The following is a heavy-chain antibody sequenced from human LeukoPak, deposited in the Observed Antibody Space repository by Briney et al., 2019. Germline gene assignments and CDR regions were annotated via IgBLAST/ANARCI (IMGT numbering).Heavy chain of an antibody. CDR1: GFPFSTND. V-gene: IGHV3-66*02. J-gene: IGHJ4*02. D-gene: IGHD6-19*01. Sequence: GGSLRLSCAASGFPFSTNDMSWVRQAPGKGLEWVSAIGGGGGTTYEDSVKGRFTISRDNSKNTLYLQMNSLRAEDTAVYYCASTIQWLVYFDYWGQGTLVTVSS. CDR3: ASTIQWLVYFDY. CDR2: IGGGGGTT.